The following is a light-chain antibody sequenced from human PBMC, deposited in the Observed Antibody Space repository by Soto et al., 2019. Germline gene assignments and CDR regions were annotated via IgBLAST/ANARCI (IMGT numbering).Light chain of an antibody. J-gene: IGKJ1*01. V-gene: IGKV3-11*01. Sequence: EIVLTQSPSTLSLSPGDRATVSCRASHSVGSLLAWYQQKPGQAPRLLMYFASNRATGIPDRFGGSGSGTDFTFTIDSLEPEDFALFYCQQRSSWPWTFGQGTRVDVK. CDR3: QQRSSWPWT. CDR1: HSVGSL. CDR2: FAS.